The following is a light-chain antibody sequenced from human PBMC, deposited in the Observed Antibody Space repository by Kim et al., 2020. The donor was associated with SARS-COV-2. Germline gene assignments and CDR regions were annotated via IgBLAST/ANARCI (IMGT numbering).Light chain of an antibody. J-gene: IGKJ4*01. V-gene: IGKV1-33*01. CDR1: HDINNY. Sequence: DIQLAQSPSSLSASVGDRVTITCQASHDINNYLAWYQQKPGKAPKFLIYHASNLDTGVPSRFSGSGSGTDFTFTISSLQPEDVATYYCQQYDNLPLTFGGGTKVEIK. CDR3: QQYDNLPLT. CDR2: HAS.